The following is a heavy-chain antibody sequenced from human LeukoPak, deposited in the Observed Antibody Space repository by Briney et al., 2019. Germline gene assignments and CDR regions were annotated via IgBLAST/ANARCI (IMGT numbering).Heavy chain of an antibody. CDR1: GGSFSGYY. Sequence: SETLSLTCAVYGGSFSGYYWSWIRQPPGKGLEWIGEINHSGSTNYNPSLKSRVTISVDTSKNQFSLKLSSVTAADTAVYYCARGPLAVAEVDAFDIWGQGIMVTVSS. CDR3: ARGPLAVAEVDAFDI. CDR2: INHSGST. V-gene: IGHV4-34*01. J-gene: IGHJ3*02. D-gene: IGHD6-19*01.